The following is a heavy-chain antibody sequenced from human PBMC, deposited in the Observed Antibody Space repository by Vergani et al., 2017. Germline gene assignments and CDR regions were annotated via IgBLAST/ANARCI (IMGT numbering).Heavy chain of an antibody. V-gene: IGHV4-4*07. J-gene: IGHJ6*03. D-gene: IGHD3-3*01. Sequence: QVQLQESGPGLVKPSETLPLTCTVSGGSISSYYWSWIRQPAGKGLEWIGRIYTSGSTNYNPSLKSRVTMSVDTSKNQFSLKLSSVTAADTAVYYCARDFHFFXSGSKHRYYYYMDVWGKGTTVTVSS. CDR1: GGSISSYY. CDR3: ARDFHFFXSGSKHRYYYYMDV. CDR2: IYTSGST.